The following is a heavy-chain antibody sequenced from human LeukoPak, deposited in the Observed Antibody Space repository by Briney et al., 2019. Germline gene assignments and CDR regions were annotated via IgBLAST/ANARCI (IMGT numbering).Heavy chain of an antibody. D-gene: IGHD5-18*01. J-gene: IGHJ4*02. Sequence: PGGSLRLSCAASVFTFSSYSMNWVRQAPGKELEWVSSISSGSKYIYNADSVKGRFTISRDNAKNSLYLQMNSLRAEDTAVYYCARALSYSYGSMDFWGQGTLVIVPS. CDR3: ARALSYSYGSMDF. CDR2: ISSGSKYI. CDR1: VFTFSSYS. V-gene: IGHV3-21*01.